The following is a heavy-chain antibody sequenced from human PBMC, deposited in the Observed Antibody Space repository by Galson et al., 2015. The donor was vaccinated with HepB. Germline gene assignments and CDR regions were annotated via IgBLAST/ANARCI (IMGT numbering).Heavy chain of an antibody. V-gene: IGHV1-69*04. D-gene: IGHD6-19*01. Sequence: SVKVSCKASGGTFSSYAISWVRQAPGQGLEWMGRIIPILGIANYAQKFQGRVTITADKSTSTAYMELSSLRSEDTAVYYCARDPDGIAVAGAFFDYWGQGTLVTVSS. J-gene: IGHJ4*02. CDR3: ARDPDGIAVAGAFFDY. CDR2: IIPILGIA. CDR1: GGTFSSYA.